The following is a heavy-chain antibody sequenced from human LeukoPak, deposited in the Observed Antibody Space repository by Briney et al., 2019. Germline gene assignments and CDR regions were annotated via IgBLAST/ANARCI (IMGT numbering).Heavy chain of an antibody. CDR1: GFTFSSYA. CDR2: ISYDGSNK. D-gene: IGHD5-18*01. J-gene: IGHJ4*02. V-gene: IGHV3-30*04. CDR3: ASCGGIQLWSYIDY. Sequence: PGGSLRLSGAASGFTFSSYAMHWVRQAPGKGLEWVAVISYDGSNKYYADSVKGRFTISRDNSKNTLYLQMNSLRAEDTAVYYCASCGGIQLWSYIDYWGQGTLVTVSS.